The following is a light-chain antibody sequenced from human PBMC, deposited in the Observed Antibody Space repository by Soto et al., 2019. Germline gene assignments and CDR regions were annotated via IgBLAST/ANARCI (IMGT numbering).Light chain of an antibody. V-gene: IGKV3D-20*02. CDR2: GAS. CDR1: QSVSSSY. CDR3: QHRSNWPQT. J-gene: IGKJ1*01. Sequence: EIVLTQSPGPPSLSPGERATPSCTASQSVSSSYLAWYQQKPGQAPRLLIYGASNRATGVPARFSGSGSGTDFTLTSSSLDPEDFAVYYCQHRSNWPQTVGQGTKVDIK.